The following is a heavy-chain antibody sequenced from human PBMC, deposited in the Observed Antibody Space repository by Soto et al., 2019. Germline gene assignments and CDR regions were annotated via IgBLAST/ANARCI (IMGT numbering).Heavy chain of an antibody. Sequence: QVQLVQSGAEVKKPGASVKVSCRASGYTFTSYDINWVRQATGQGLEWMGWMNPNSGNTGYAQKFQGRVTMTRNTSISTAYLELSSLTSDDTAVYYCARSTNDYGDRHWGQGTLVTVSS. CDR1: GYTFTSYD. D-gene: IGHD4-17*01. CDR2: MNPNSGNT. V-gene: IGHV1-8*01. J-gene: IGHJ4*02. CDR3: ARSTNDYGDRH.